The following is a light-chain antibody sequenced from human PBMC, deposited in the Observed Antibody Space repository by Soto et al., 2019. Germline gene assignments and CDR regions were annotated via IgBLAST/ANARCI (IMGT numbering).Light chain of an antibody. CDR1: SSNIGAGYD. CDR2: GNN. CDR3: QSYDSSLSGYWV. J-gene: IGLJ3*02. V-gene: IGLV1-40*01. Sequence: QSVLTQQPSVSGAPGQRVTISCTGSSSNIGAGYDAHWYQQVPGTAPKLLIYGNNNRPSGVPDRFSGSKSGTSASLAITGLQAEDEADYYCQSYDSSLSGYWVFGGGTKLTVL.